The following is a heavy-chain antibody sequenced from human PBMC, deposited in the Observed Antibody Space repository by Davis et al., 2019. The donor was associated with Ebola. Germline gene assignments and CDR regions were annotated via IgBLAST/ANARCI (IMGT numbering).Heavy chain of an antibody. D-gene: IGHD6-13*01. CDR3: AADRGYSSSWTPGWFDP. CDR2: INPSGGST. J-gene: IGHJ5*02. V-gene: IGHV1-46*01. Sequence: AASVKVSCKASGYTFTSYYMHWVRQAPGQGLEWMGIINPSGGSTSYAQKFQGRVTMTRDTSTSTVYMELSSLRSEDTAVYYCAADRGYSSSWTPGWFDPWGQGTLVTVSS. CDR1: GYTFTSYY.